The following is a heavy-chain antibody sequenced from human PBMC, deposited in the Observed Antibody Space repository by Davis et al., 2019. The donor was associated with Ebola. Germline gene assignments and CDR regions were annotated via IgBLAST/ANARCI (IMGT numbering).Heavy chain of an antibody. CDR2: INPNSGGT. D-gene: IGHD3-3*01. Sequence: ASVKVSCKASGGTFSSYAISWVRQAPGQGLEWMGWINPNSGGTNYAQKFQGRVTMTRDTSISTAYMELSRLRSDDTAVYYCARERITIFVSYGMDVWGQGTTVTVSS. CDR3: ARERITIFVSYGMDV. J-gene: IGHJ6*02. CDR1: GGTFSSYA. V-gene: IGHV1-2*02.